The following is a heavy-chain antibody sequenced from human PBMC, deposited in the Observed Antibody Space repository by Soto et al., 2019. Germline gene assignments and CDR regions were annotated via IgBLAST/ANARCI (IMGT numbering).Heavy chain of an antibody. J-gene: IGHJ2*01. V-gene: IGHV3-11*06. D-gene: IGHD4-17*01. CDR3: ARDPHNPYGDGKGWHFDL. CDR2: ISSSSGYT. CDR1: GFTFSDYY. Sequence: QVQLVESGGGLVKPGGSLRLSCAASGFTFSDYYMSWIRQAPGKGLERVSYISSSSGYTNYADSVKGRFTISRDNAKNSLYLQMNSLRAEDTAVYYCARDPHNPYGDGKGWHFDLWGSGTMVTVSS.